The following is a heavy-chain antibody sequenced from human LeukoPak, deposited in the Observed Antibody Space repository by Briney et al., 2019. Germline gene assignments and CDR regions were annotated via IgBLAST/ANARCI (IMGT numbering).Heavy chain of an antibody. CDR1: GGSFSGYY. J-gene: IGHJ4*02. V-gene: IGHV4-34*01. CDR2: INHSGST. D-gene: IGHD3-22*01. Sequence: SETLSLTCAVYGGSFSGYYWSWIRQPPGKGLEWIGEINHSGSTNYNPSLKSRVTISVDTSKNQFPLKLSSVTAADTAVYYCEREGDDSSGAYPYFDYWGQGPLVTVSS. CDR3: EREGDDSSGAYPYFDY.